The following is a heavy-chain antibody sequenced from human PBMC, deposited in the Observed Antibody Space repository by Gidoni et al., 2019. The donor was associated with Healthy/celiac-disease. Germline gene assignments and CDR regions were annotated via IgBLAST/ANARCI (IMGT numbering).Heavy chain of an antibody. CDR3: EREGGGDLDY. J-gene: IGHJ4*02. CDR1: GGTFSSYA. V-gene: IGHV1-69*06. D-gene: IGHD2-21*01. Sequence: QVQLVQSGAAVKKPGSSVTVSCTASGGTFSSYAISRVRQAPGQGLVWRGGIIPIYGTANYAQKFQGRVTITADKSTSTAYMELSSLRSEDTAVYYWEREGGGDLDYWGQGTLVTVSS. CDR2: IIPIYGTA.